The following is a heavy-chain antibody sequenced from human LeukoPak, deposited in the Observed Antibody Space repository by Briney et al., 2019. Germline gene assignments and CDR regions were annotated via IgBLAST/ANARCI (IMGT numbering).Heavy chain of an antibody. CDR3: ARGGKEPGVGELSYYSYWAV. Sequence: ASVKVSCKASGYTFTGYYMLWVRQAPGQGLEWMGGIIPIFGTANYAQKFQGRVTITADKSTSTAYMELSSLRSEDTAVYYCARGGKEPGVGELSYYSYWAVGGKGTTVTVSS. CDR1: GYTFTGYY. V-gene: IGHV1-69*06. J-gene: IGHJ6*03. D-gene: IGHD3-16*01. CDR2: IIPIFGTA.